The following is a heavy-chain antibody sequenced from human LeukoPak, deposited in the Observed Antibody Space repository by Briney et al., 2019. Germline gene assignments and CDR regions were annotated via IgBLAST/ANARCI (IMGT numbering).Heavy chain of an antibody. CDR1: GFTFSSYA. Sequence: QPGRSLRLSCAASGFTFSSYAMHWVRQAPGKGLEWVAVISYDGSNKYYADSVKGRFTISRDNSKNTLYLQMNSLRAEDTAVYYCARVYTMVRGVQLAYYGMDVWGQGTTVTVSS. J-gene: IGHJ6*02. V-gene: IGHV3-30-3*01. D-gene: IGHD3-10*01. CDR2: ISYDGSNK. CDR3: ARVYTMVRGVQLAYYGMDV.